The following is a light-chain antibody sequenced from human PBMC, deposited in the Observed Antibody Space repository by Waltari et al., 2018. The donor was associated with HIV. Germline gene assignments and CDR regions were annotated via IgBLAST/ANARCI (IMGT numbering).Light chain of an antibody. Sequence: QVVLTQSPSASASLGASVKLTCTLSSAHSSYAIAWHQQQPEKGPRYLMKLKSDGSHTKGDGIPDRFSGSSSGAERYLTISSLQSEDEADYYCQTWDTGIRVFGFGTKVTVL. CDR1: SAHSSYA. CDR3: QTWDTGIRV. J-gene: IGLJ1*01. V-gene: IGLV4-69*02. CDR2: LKSDGSH.